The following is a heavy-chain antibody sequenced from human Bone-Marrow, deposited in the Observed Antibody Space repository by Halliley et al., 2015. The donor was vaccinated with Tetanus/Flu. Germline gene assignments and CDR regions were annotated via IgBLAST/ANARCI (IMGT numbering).Heavy chain of an antibody. CDR2: IFHSGST. CDR3: ARRMSGYYPYVSYYGMDV. V-gene: IGHV4-59*08. J-gene: IGHJ6*02. Sequence: LRLSCSVSGGSIGTYYWSWIRQPPGKGLEWIGYIFHSGSTNYNPSLKSRVTLTVDTSKNQFSLKLSSVTAADTAVYYCARRMSGYYPYVSYYGMDVWGQGTTVTVSS. CDR1: GGSIGTYY. D-gene: IGHD3-22*01.